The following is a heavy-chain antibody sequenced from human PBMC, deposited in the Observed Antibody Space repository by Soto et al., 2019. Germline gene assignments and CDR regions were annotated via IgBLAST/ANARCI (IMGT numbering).Heavy chain of an antibody. D-gene: IGHD6-19*01. V-gene: IGHV3-30-3*01. CDR1: GFTFSSYA. J-gene: IGHJ4*02. CDR3: ARVPQPVAVPYYFDY. Sequence: GGSLRLSCAASGFTFSSYAMHWFRQAPGKGLEWVAVISYDGSNKYYADSVKGRFTISRDNSKNTLYLQMNSLRAEDTAVYYCARVPQPVAVPYYFDYWGQGTLVTVSS. CDR2: ISYDGSNK.